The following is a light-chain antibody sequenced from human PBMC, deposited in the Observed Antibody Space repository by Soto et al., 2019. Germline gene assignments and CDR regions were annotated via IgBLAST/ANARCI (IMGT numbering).Light chain of an antibody. J-gene: IGLJ2*01. Sequence: QSVLTQPPSASGAPGQRVTISCSGSSSNIGRNAVNWYRQLPGTAPRLLIYTNDLRPSGVPDRFSASRSGTSASLAISGLQSEDEEHFYCATWDDSLDGPVFGGGTKLTVL. CDR2: TND. CDR1: SSNIGRNA. CDR3: ATWDDSLDGPV. V-gene: IGLV1-44*01.